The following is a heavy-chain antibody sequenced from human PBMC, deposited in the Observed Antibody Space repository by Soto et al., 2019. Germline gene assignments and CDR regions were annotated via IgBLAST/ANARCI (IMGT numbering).Heavy chain of an antibody. CDR2: IYSGGTT. CDR1: GFTVSSTY. J-gene: IGHJ4*02. V-gene: IGHV3-66*01. Sequence: PGGSLRLSCAASGFTVSSTYISWVRQAPGKGLEWVSVIYSGGTTYYADSVKGRFTISRDNSKNTLSLQMNSLRAEDTAVYYCASSPRRPSFDYWGQGTLVTVSS. CDR3: ASSPRRPSFDY.